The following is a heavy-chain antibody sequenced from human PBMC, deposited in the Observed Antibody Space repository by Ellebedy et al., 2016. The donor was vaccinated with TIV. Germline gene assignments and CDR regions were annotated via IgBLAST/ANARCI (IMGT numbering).Heavy chain of an antibody. CDR3: ATREWQDPMDV. Sequence: ASVKVSCXASGHTFTAYGIHWVRQAPGQRLEWMGWINTGNGNTKYSQTFQSRVTITRDTSATTAYMELSSLMSEDTAVYYCATREWQDPMDVWGQGTTVTVSS. V-gene: IGHV1-3*04. CDR1: GHTFTAYG. CDR2: INTGNGNT. D-gene: IGHD3-3*01. J-gene: IGHJ6*02.